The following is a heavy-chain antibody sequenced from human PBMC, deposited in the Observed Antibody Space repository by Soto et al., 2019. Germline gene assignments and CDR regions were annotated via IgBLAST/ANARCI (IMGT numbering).Heavy chain of an antibody. CDR1: GYTFTSYG. D-gene: IGHD2-2*01. CDR3: ARDADIVVVPAGNWFDP. J-gene: IGHJ5*02. CDR2: ISAYNGNT. V-gene: IGHV1-18*04. Sequence: QVQLVQSGAEVKKPGASVKVSCKASGYTFTSYGISWVRQAPGQGLEWMGLISAYNGNTNYAQKLQGRVTMTTDTSTSTAYMELRSLRSDDTAVYYCARDADIVVVPAGNWFDPWGQGTLVTVSS.